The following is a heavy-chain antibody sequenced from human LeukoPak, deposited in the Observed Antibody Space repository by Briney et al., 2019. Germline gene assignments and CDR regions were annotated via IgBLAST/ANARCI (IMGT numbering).Heavy chain of an antibody. Sequence: SQTLSLTCAVSGGSISSGGYSWSWIRQPPGEGLEWIGYIYHSGSTYYNPSLKSRVTISVDRSKNQFSLKLSSVTAADTAVYYCARDEGYRLDYWGQGTLVTVSS. J-gene: IGHJ4*02. V-gene: IGHV4-30-2*01. CDR1: GGSISSGGYS. CDR3: ARDEGYRLDY. CDR2: IYHSGST. D-gene: IGHD5-12*01.